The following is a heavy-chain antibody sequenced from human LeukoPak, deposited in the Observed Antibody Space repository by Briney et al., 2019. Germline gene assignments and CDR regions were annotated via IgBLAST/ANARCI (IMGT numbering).Heavy chain of an antibody. CDR1: GYTFTGYY. V-gene: IGHV1-2*02. CDR2: INPNSGGT. Sequence: ASVKVSCKASGYTFTGYYMHWVRQAPGQGLEWMGWINPNSGGTNYAQKFQGRVTMTRDTSISTAYMKLSRLRSDDTAVYYCARAQWELPSHFDYWGQGTLVTVSS. CDR3: ARAQWELPSHFDY. D-gene: IGHD1-26*01. J-gene: IGHJ4*02.